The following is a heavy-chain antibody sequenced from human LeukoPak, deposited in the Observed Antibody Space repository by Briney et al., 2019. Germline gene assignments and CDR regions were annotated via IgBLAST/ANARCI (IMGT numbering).Heavy chain of an antibody. D-gene: IGHD6-13*01. CDR1: GFTFSSYG. V-gene: IGHV3-7*01. Sequence: GGSLRLSCAASGFTFSSYGIHWVRQAPGKGLEWVANIKQDGSEKYYVDSVKGRFTISRDNAKNSLYLQMNSLRAEDTAVYYCARTFIAAAGTVIPFDIWGQGTMVTVSS. CDR2: IKQDGSEK. CDR3: ARTFIAAAGTVIPFDI. J-gene: IGHJ3*02.